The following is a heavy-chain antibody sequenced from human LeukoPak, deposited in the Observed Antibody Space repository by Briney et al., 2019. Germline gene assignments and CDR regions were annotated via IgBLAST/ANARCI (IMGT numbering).Heavy chain of an antibody. CDR3: AAGYSSGWFAEYFHS. CDR2: FDPEDGRP. J-gene: IGHJ1*01. Sequence: ASVKVSCNVSGYSLIDLSMHWVRQAPGNGLEWMGGFDPEDGRPVYAQKFQGRVTLTEDTSTETAYMELSSLRSEDTAVYFCAAGYSSGWFAEYFHSWGQGTLVTVSS. V-gene: IGHV1-24*01. D-gene: IGHD6-19*01. CDR1: GYSLIDLS.